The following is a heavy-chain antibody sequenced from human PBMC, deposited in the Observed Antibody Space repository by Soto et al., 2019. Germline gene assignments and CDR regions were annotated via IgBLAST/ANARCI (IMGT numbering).Heavy chain of an antibody. CDR2: INAGNGNT. CDR3: ARDYGDYEHWY. CDR1: GYTFTSYA. D-gene: IGHD4-17*01. J-gene: IGHJ4*02. Sequence: ASLKVSCKASGYTFTSYAMHWVRQAPGQRLEWMGWINAGNGNTKYSQKFQGRVTITRDTSASTAYMELRSLRSDDTAVYYCARDYGDYEHWYWGQGTLVTVSS. V-gene: IGHV1-3*01.